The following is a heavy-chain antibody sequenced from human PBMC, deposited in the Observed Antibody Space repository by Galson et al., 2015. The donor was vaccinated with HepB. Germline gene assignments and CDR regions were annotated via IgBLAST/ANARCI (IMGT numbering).Heavy chain of an antibody. CDR1: EFSMSDAW. CDR2: IKRNSEGGTT. V-gene: IGHV3-15*01. Sequence: SLRLSCAGSEFSMSDAWMSWVRQAPGRGLEWIGRIKRNSEGGTTEYGAPLKGRVSISRDESQNTLYLLMNGLEAEDTAIYHCATGGHYFGAWGQGTLVTVPS. J-gene: IGHJ4*02. CDR3: ATGGHYFGA. D-gene: IGHD3-10*01.